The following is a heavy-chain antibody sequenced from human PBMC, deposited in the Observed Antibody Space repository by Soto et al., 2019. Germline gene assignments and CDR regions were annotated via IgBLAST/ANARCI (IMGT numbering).Heavy chain of an antibody. CDR1: GFTFSSYN. Sequence: EVQLEESGGGLVKPGGSLRLSCAGSGFTFSSYNMNWVRQAPGKGLEWVSSISSRSSYIYYADSVKGRFTISRDNARNSLYLQMNSLRAEDTAVFYCARDMGDYYGMDVWGQGTTVTVSS. CDR2: ISSRSSYI. V-gene: IGHV3-21*01. J-gene: IGHJ6*02. D-gene: IGHD3-16*01. CDR3: ARDMGDYYGMDV.